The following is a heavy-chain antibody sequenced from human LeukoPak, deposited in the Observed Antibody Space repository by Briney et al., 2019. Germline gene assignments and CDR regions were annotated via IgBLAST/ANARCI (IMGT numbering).Heavy chain of an antibody. CDR2: ISGSGGST. Sequence: GGSLRLSCAASGFTFSSYAMTWVRQAPGKGLEWVSTISGSGGSTYYADSVKGRFTISRDNSKNTLYLQMNSLRAEDTAVYYCAKVSGYGDIDLDYSSMDVWGKGTTVTVSS. V-gene: IGHV3-23*01. J-gene: IGHJ6*03. CDR1: GFTFSSYA. CDR3: AKVSGYGDIDLDYSSMDV. D-gene: IGHD5-12*01.